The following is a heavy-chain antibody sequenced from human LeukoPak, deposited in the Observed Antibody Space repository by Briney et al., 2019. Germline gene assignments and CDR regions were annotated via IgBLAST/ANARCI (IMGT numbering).Heavy chain of an antibody. CDR3: ALTTVTTFFDY. CDR1: GFTFSGSA. Sequence: GGSLRLSCAASGFTFSGSAIHWVRQASGKGLEWVGRIRDKANSYATAYIASVKGRFTISRDDSKNTAYLQMSSLKTEDTAVYYCALTTVTTFFDYWGQGTLVTVSS. D-gene: IGHD4-17*01. CDR2: IRDKANSYAT. V-gene: IGHV3-73*01. J-gene: IGHJ4*02.